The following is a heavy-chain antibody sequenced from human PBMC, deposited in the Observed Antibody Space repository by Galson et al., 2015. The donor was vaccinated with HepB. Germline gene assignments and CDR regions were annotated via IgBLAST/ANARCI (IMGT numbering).Heavy chain of an antibody. CDR1: GFTFSSYA. CDR3: AKRYSGVWEAFEF. V-gene: IGHV3-23*01. Sequence: SLRLSCAASGFTFSSYAMSWVRQAPGKGLEWVSAISSSGGGTYYADSVKGRFTISRDNSKNILFLYMDSLRPEDTAVYYCAKRYSGVWEAFEFWDQGAMVTVSS. J-gene: IGHJ3*01. D-gene: IGHD3-16*01. CDR2: ISSSGGGT.